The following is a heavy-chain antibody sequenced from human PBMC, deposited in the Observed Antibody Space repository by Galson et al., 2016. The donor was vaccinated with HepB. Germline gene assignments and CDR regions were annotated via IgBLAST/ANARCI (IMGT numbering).Heavy chain of an antibody. J-gene: IGHJ4*02. D-gene: IGHD3-10*01. Sequence: PALVKPTQTLTLTCSFSGFSLSTAGVGVGWIRQPPGRALECLALIYWNDDKRYSPSLKSRLTITKDTSKNQVVHTLTNMDPVDTATYYCAHRRTSADYGSGKDHYFDYWGQGTLVTVSS. CDR2: IYWNDDK. CDR1: GFSLSTAGVG. CDR3: AHRRTSADYGSGKDHYFDY. V-gene: IGHV2-5*01.